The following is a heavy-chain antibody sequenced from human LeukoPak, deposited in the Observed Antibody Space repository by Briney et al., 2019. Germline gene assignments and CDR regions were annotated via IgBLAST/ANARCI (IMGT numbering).Heavy chain of an antibody. V-gene: IGHV5-51*01. CDR2: IYPGDSDT. Sequence: GESLKISCKGSGYSFTSYWIGWVRQMPGKGLEWMGIIYPGDSDTRYSPSFQGQVTISADKSISTAYLQWSSLKASDTAMYYCARSSYSSSWYGAEYFQHWGQGTLVTVSS. CDR3: ARSSYSSSWYGAEYFQH. D-gene: IGHD6-13*01. CDR1: GYSFTSYW. J-gene: IGHJ1*01.